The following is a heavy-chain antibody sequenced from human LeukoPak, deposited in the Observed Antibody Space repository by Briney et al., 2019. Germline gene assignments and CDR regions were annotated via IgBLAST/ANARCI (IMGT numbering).Heavy chain of an antibody. V-gene: IGHV3-21*01. CDR1: GFTFSSYA. D-gene: IGHD6-19*01. Sequence: GGSLRLSCAASGFTFSSYAMNWVRQAPGKGLEWVSSISSSSSYIYYADSVKGRFTISRDNAKNSLYLQMNSLRAEDTAVYYCARDPGIAVARNAFDIWGQGTMVTVSS. J-gene: IGHJ3*02. CDR2: ISSSSSYI. CDR3: ARDPGIAVARNAFDI.